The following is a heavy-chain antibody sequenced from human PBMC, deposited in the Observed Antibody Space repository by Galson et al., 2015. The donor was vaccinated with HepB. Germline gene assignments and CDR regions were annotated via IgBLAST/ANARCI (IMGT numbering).Heavy chain of an antibody. CDR2: ISSSSSYI. CDR1: GFTFSSYS. Sequence: SLRLSCAASGFTFSSYSMNWVRQAPGKGLEWVSSISSSSSYIYYADSVKGRFTISRDNAKNSLYLQMNSLRAEDTAVYYCARDSSMMQGYVNWFDPWGQGTLVTVSS. V-gene: IGHV3-21*01. J-gene: IGHJ5*02. D-gene: IGHD3-22*01. CDR3: ARDSSMMQGYVNWFDP.